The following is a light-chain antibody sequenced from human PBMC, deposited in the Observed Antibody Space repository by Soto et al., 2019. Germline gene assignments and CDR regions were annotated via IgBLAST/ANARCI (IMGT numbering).Light chain of an antibody. Sequence: DIQVTQSPSSLSVSVGDGVTITCRPSQSIGNYLHWYQQKPGKAPKLLITAASILQSGVPSRFSGSGSGTDFTLTISSLQPEDFATYFCQQSYRSPYTFGQGTKLEI. CDR3: QQSYRSPYT. CDR1: QSIGNY. CDR2: AAS. J-gene: IGKJ2*01. V-gene: IGKV1-39*01.